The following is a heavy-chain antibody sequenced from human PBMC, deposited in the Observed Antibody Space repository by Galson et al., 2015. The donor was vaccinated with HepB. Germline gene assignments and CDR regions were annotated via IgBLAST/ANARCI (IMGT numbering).Heavy chain of an antibody. CDR2: ISTNGATI. CDR3: ATTKFGSGAYWTFDI. V-gene: IGHV3-48*04. Sequence: SLRLSCAASDSTFSSYTMNWVRQTPGKGLQWISYISTNGATIHSADSVKGRFTIARDNAKNTMWLQMNSLRAEDTAVYYCATTKFGSGAYWTFDIWGQGTLVTVSS. D-gene: IGHD4/OR15-4a*01. CDR1: DSTFSSYT. J-gene: IGHJ3*02.